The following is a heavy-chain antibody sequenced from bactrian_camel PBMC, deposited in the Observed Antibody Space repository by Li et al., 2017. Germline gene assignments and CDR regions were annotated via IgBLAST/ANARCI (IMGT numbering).Heavy chain of an antibody. CDR1: GHTYSRYC. Sequence: QLVESGGGSVQAGGSLRLSCAVSGHTYSRYCMGWFRQAPGKEREGVAAIASDGVTSYAESVKGRFTISQDNAKNTLYLQMNSLKPEDTAMYYCAAEDPPRDIRLQTLWKGWRFGYWGQGTQVTVS. V-gene: IGHV3S53*01. D-gene: IGHD3*01. CDR3: AAEDPPRDIRLQTLWKGWRFGY. CDR2: IASDGVT. J-gene: IGHJ6*01.